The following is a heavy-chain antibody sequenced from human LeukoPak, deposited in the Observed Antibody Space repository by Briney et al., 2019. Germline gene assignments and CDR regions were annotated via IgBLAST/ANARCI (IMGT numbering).Heavy chain of an antibody. CDR3: AKGSPHMDV. CDR2: ISYDGSNK. J-gene: IGHJ6*03. V-gene: IGHV3-30*18. CDR1: GFTFSSYG. Sequence: GGSLRLSCAASGFTFSSYGMHWVRQAPGKGLEWVAVISYDGSNKYYADSVKGRFTISRDNSKNTVYLQMNSLRGEDTAVYYCAKGSPHMDVWGKGTTVTVSS.